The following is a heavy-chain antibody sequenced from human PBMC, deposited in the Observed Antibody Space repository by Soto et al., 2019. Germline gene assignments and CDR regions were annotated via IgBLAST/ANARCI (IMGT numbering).Heavy chain of an antibody. D-gene: IGHD3-10*01. Sequence: TSETLSLTCTVSGGSVSSGSYYWSWIRQPPGKGLEWIGYIYYSGSTNYNPSLKSRVTISVDTSKNQFSLKLSSVTAADTAVYYCARGLKAGTMVRGVMFDYWGQGTLVTVSS. CDR1: GGSVSSGSYY. CDR2: IYYSGST. V-gene: IGHV4-61*01. J-gene: IGHJ4*02. CDR3: ARGLKAGTMVRGVMFDY.